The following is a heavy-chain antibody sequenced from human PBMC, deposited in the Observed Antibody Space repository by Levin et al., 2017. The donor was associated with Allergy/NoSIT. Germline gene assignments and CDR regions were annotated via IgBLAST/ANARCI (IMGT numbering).Heavy chain of an antibody. V-gene: IGHV3-7*01. Sequence: GGALRLSCAASGFTFSSYWMSWVRQAPGKGLEWVANIKQDGRGKYYVDSVTFRFTISRDNAKNSLYLQMNSLRAEDTAVYYCARDRQIHLATFDYWGQGTLVTVSS. D-gene: IGHD6-6*01. CDR3: ARDRQIHLATFDY. CDR1: GFTFSSYW. CDR2: IKQDGRGK. J-gene: IGHJ4*02.